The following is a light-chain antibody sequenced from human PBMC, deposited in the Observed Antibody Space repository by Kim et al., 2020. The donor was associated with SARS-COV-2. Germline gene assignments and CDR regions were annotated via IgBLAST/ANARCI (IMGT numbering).Light chain of an antibody. J-gene: IGLJ2*01. V-gene: IGLV3-19*01. CDR2: GKN. CDR1: SLRSYY. CDR3: TSPDSNDNVL. Sequence: SSELTQDPAVSVALGQTVRITCQGDSLRSYYATWYQQKPGQAPIVVIYGKNNRPSGIPDRFSGSSPGHTTSLTITGTPAGDEADYYCTSPDSNDNVLFGG.